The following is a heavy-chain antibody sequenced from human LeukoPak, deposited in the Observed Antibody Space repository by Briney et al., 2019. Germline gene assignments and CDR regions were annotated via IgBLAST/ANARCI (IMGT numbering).Heavy chain of an antibody. Sequence: GGSLRLSCAASGFTFSSYAMRWVRQAPGKGLEWVSAISGSGGSTHYADSVKGRFTISRDNSKNTLYLQMNSLRAEDTAVYYCAKSRPDYGDYGGYWGQGTLVTVSS. J-gene: IGHJ4*02. V-gene: IGHV3-23*01. D-gene: IGHD4-17*01. CDR1: GFTFSSYA. CDR2: ISGSGGST. CDR3: AKSRPDYGDYGGY.